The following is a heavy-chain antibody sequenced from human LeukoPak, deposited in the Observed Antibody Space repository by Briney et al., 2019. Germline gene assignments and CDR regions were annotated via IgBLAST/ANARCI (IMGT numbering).Heavy chain of an antibody. V-gene: IGHV3-23*01. CDR1: GLSFSSFA. Sequence: PGGSLRLSCAASGLSFSSFAMSWVRQGPARGLEWVSSISGNGETFYADSVKGRFTRSSDSSRNTVYFQLNNLRVEDTAIYYCAKASWVSSTDAVRWGQGTLVTVSS. CDR3: AKASWVSSTDAVR. J-gene: IGHJ4*02. D-gene: IGHD3-16*01. CDR2: ISGNGET.